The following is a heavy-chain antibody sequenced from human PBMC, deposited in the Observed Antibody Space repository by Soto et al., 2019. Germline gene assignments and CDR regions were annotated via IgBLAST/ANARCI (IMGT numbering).Heavy chain of an antibody. D-gene: IGHD2-15*01. J-gene: IGHJ3*02. CDR2: IYHTVNT. CDR3: ARLQYTVVTALDI. V-gene: IGHV4-59*07. CDR1: GVSIGIHF. Sequence: SYTLSLTSSFCGVSIGIHFWSWIRQAPGKGPELVGYIYHTVNTNYNPALKSRATISMDTSENQLSLQLSSVTAADTAVYYCARLQYTVVTALDIWGQGTMVTV.